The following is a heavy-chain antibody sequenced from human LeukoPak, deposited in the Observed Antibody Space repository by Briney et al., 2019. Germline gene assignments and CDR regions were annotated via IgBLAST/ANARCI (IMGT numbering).Heavy chain of an antibody. CDR2: FDPEDGET. V-gene: IGHV1-24*01. CDR3: ATAGGYCNSTSCYYYGMDV. D-gene: IGHD2-2*01. J-gene: IGHJ6*04. CDR1: GYTLTELS. Sequence: ASVRVSCRVSGYTLTELSMHWVRQAPGKGLEWMGGFDPEDGETIYAQKFQGRVTMTEDTSTDTAYMELSSLRPEDTAVYYCATAGGYCNSTSCYYYGMDVWGKGTTVTVSS.